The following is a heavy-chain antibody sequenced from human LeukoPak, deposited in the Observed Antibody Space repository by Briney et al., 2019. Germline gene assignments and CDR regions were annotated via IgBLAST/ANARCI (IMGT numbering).Heavy chain of an antibody. Sequence: EASVKVSCKASGYTFTGYYLHWVRQAPGQGLEWVGWINPNTGGTSYAVNFQGRVSMTRDTSTSTAYMELRRLRSDDTAVYFCARDRPNYGDTDAFDIWGQGTMVTVSS. CDR3: ARDRPNYGDTDAFDI. V-gene: IGHV1-2*02. J-gene: IGHJ3*02. CDR2: INPNTGGT. D-gene: IGHD4-17*01. CDR1: GYTFTGYY.